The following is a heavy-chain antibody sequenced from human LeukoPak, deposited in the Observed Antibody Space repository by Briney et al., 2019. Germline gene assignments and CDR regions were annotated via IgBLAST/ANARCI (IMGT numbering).Heavy chain of an antibody. Sequence: SETLSLTCTVSGGSISSSSYYWGWIRQPPGKGLEWIGSIYYSGSTYYNPSLKSRVTISVDTSKNQFSLKLSSVTAADTAVYYCARDLHVDWFDPWGQGTLVTVSS. V-gene: IGHV4-39*07. J-gene: IGHJ5*02. CDR1: GGSISSSSYY. CDR3: ARDLHVDWFDP. CDR2: IYYSGST. D-gene: IGHD2-21*01.